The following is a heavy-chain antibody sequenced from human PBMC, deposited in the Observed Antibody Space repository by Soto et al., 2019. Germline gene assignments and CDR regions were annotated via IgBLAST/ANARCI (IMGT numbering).Heavy chain of an antibody. V-gene: IGHV3-7*01. CDR1: GFTFSSYW. Sequence: GGSLRLSCAASGFTFSSYWMDWVRQAPGKGLEWVANINQDGSEKHYIDSVKGRFTISRDNAKNSLYLQMSSLTAEDSALYYCSTSLDYWGQGTLVTVSS. J-gene: IGHJ4*02. CDR2: INQDGSEK. CDR3: STSLDY.